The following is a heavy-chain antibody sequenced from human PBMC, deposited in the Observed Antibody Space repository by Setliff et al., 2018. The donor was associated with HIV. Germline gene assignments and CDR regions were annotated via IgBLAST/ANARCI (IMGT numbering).Heavy chain of an antibody. J-gene: IGHJ4*02. CDR1: GFMFSSYW. CDR2: INSDGSIT. D-gene: IGHD1-26*01. Sequence: GGSLRLSCAASGFMFSSYWMHWVRQAPGKGLVWVSRINSDGSITSFADSVKGRFTISRDNAKNTLYLQMNSLRAEDTAVYYCARAWAPTGRRPYFFDYWGQGTLVTVSS. CDR3: ARAWAPTGRRPYFFDY. V-gene: IGHV3-74*01.